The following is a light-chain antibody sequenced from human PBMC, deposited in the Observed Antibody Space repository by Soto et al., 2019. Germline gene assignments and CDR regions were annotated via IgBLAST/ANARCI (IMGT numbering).Light chain of an antibody. J-gene: IGLJ2*01. CDR3: TSYASSSSLYVV. V-gene: IGLV2-14*03. CDR1: SSDIGGYKY. CDR2: DVS. Sequence: QSALTQPASVSGSPGQSITISCTGTSSDIGGYKYVSWYQHHPGKAPKLMIYDVSNRPSGVSNRFSGSKSGNTASLSISGLQAEDEADYYCTSYASSSSLYVVFGGGTKVTVL.